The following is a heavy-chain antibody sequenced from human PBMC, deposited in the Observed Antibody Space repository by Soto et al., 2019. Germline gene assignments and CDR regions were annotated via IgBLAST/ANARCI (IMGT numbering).Heavy chain of an antibody. D-gene: IGHD6-13*01. CDR3: ARDRYIAAAGTFWFDP. CDR2: IWYDGSNK. V-gene: IGHV3-33*01. J-gene: IGHJ5*02. CDR1: GFTFSSYG. Sequence: QVQLVECGGGVVQPGRSLRLSCAASGFTFSSYGMHWVRQAPGKGLEWVAVIWYDGSNKYYADSVKGRFTISRDNSKNTLYLQMNSLRAEDTAVYYCARDRYIAAAGTFWFDPWGQGALVTVSS.